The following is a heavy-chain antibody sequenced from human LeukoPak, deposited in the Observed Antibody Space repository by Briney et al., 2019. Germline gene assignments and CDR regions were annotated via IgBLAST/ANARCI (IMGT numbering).Heavy chain of an antibody. D-gene: IGHD3-10*01. Sequence: PGGSLRLSCAASGFTFSSYSMNWVRRPPGKGLEWIGNIFYSGSTYYSPSVKSRVTISLDTSRNQFSLKLNSVTAADTAVYYCAKSNGYGLVDIWGQGTMVTVSS. J-gene: IGHJ3*02. CDR3: AKSNGYGLVDI. CDR2: IFYSGST. V-gene: IGHV4-59*12. CDR1: GFTFSSYS.